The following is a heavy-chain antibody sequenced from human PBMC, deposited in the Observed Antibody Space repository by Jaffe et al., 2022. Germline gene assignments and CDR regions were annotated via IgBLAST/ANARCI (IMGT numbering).Heavy chain of an antibody. CDR1: GFTFSSYA. J-gene: IGHJ4*02. CDR3: AKVGYAKGIYSSSPPEAYYFDY. Sequence: EVQLLESGGGLVQPGGSLRLSCAASGFTFSSYAMSWVRQAPGKGLEWVSAISGSGGSTYYADSVKGRFTISRDNSKNTLYLQMNSLRAEDTAVYYCAKVGYAKGIYSSSPPEAYYFDYWGQGTLVTVSS. CDR2: ISGSGGST. V-gene: IGHV3-23*01. D-gene: IGHD6-6*01.